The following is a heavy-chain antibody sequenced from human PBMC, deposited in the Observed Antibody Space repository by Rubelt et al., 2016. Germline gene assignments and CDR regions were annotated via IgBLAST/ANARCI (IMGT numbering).Heavy chain of an antibody. J-gene: IGHJ4*02. Sequence: WVAVISYDGSEKYYADSVKGRFTISRDNPKNTLYLQMNSLRAEDTAVYYCARVSRTMPILGATDYWGQGTLVTVSS. CDR2: ISYDGSEK. CDR3: ARVSRTMPILGATDY. D-gene: IGHD2-2*01. V-gene: IGHV3-30*01.